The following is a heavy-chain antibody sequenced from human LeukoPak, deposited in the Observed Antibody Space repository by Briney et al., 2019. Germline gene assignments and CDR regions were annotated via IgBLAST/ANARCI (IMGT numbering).Heavy chain of an antibody. CDR2: INPNSGGT. D-gene: IGHD2-2*01. CDR1: GYTFTGYY. Sequence: GASVKVSCKASGYTFTGYYMHRVRQAPGQGLEWMGWINPNSGGTNYAQKFQGRVTMTRDTSISTAYMELSRLRSDDTAVYYCASLGGSTSFYGQYYYYYYMDVWGKGTTVTVSS. CDR3: ASLGGSTSFYGQYYYYYYMDV. J-gene: IGHJ6*03. V-gene: IGHV1-2*02.